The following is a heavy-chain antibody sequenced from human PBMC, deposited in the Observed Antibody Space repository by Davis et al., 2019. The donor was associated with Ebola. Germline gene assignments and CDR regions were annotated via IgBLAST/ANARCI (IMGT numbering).Heavy chain of an antibody. CDR1: GITFGSYS. CDR3: AKGVWYSSGGYQDPQLDY. V-gene: IGHV3-23*01. Sequence: PGGFLRPSCVALGITFGSYSMSWVRQAPGKGLEWVSLSSGSCGYTYYPDSVKGRFTIARDNFKNTLYLQMNSLRAEDTGVCYCAKGVWYSSGGYQDPQLDYWGQGTLVTVSS. J-gene: IGHJ4*02. D-gene: IGHD6-19*01. CDR2: SSGSCGYT.